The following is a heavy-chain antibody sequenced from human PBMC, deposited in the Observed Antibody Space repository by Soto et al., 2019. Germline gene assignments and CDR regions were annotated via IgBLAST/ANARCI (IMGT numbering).Heavy chain of an antibody. CDR2: IVPIVDTS. V-gene: IGHV1-69*13. J-gene: IGHJ4*02. CDR3: VRVVAITGYPAN. Sequence: GASVKVSCKTSGGTFSSYAISWVRQAPGQGLEWMGGIVPIVDTSTYAQKFQGRVTITADESTSTVYMELSSLRSDDTAVYYCVRVVAITGYPANWGQGTLVTVYS. D-gene: IGHD5-12*01. CDR1: GGTFSSYA.